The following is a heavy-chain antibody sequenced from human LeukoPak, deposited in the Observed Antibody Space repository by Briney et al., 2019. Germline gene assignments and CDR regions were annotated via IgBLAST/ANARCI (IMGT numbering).Heavy chain of an antibody. V-gene: IGHV3-21*01. CDR2: ITTISHYI. D-gene: IGHD3-10*01. Sequence: GGSLRLSCAASGFTFSSYEMDWVRRAPGKGLEWLSSITTISHYIYYAGAVRGRFTISRDNAKNSLYLQMNSLRGEDTAVYYCARSGGPGTYHQLRYNWFDPWGQGTLVTVSS. CDR1: GFTFSSYE. CDR3: ARSGGPGTYHQLRYNWFDP. J-gene: IGHJ5*02.